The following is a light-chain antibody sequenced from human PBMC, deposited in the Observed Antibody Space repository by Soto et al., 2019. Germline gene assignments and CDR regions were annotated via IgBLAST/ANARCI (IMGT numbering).Light chain of an antibody. V-gene: IGLV2-8*01. CDR2: DVT. Sequence: QSALTQPPSASGSPGQSVAISCTGTSSDIGAYKYVSRYQQHPGKVPKLIIYDVTKRPSGVPDRFSGSKSGNTASLTVSGLQTEDEADYYCSSYTGNDILVFGGGTKVTVL. J-gene: IGLJ3*02. CDR1: SSDIGAYKY. CDR3: SSYTGNDILV.